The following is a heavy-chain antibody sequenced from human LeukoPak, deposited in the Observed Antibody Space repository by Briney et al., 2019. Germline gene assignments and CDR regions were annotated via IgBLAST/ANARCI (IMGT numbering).Heavy chain of an antibody. CDR2: IIPIFGTA. CDR1: GGTFSSYA. J-gene: IGHJ6*03. CDR3: ALGYCSSTSCPYYYYYMDV. D-gene: IGHD2-2*01. Sequence: ASVKVSCKASGGTFSSYAISWVRQAPGQGLEWMGGIIPIFGTADYAQKFQGRVTITADESTSTAYMELSSLRSEDTAVYYCALGYCSSTSCPYYYYYMDVWGKGTTVTVSS. V-gene: IGHV1-69*01.